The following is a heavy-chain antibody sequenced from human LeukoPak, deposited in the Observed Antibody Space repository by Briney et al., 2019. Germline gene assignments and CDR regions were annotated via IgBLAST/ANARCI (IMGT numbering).Heavy chain of an antibody. D-gene: IGHD3-22*01. CDR2: VNNDGSST. J-gene: IGHJ4*02. CDR3: ANAKYYYDSSGLDY. Sequence: GGSLRLSCAASGFSFSTYWMNWVRQAPGKGLVWVSRVNNDGSSTSYADSVKGRFTISRDNPKNTLYLQMNSLRAEDTAVYYCANAKYYYDSSGLDYWGQGTLVTVSS. V-gene: IGHV3-74*01. CDR1: GFSFSTYW.